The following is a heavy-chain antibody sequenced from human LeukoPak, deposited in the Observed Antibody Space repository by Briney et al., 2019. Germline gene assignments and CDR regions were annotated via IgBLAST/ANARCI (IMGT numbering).Heavy chain of an antibody. CDR2: ITSSSSYT. V-gene: IGHV3-11*03. CDR1: GLTFSDYY. Sequence: GGSLRLSCAASGLTFSDYYMSWIREAPGKGLEWVSYITSSSSYTNYADSVKGRFTISRDNAKNSLYLQMNRLRAEDTAVYYCARNLGSDYYYGMDVWGQGTTVTVSS. CDR3: ARNLGSDYYYGMDV. J-gene: IGHJ6*02. D-gene: IGHD3-16*01.